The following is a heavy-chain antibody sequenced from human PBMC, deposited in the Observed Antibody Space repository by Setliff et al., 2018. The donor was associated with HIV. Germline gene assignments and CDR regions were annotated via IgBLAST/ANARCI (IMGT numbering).Heavy chain of an antibody. CDR3: ARETDWDGGFDY. V-gene: IGHV1-24*01. Sequence: AASVKVSCKVSGYTLTELSRHWVRQAPGKGLEWMGSFDPKDGKTRYAQKFQGRVTMTEDTSTDTAYMELSSLRSEDTAVYYCARETDWDGGFDYWGQGTLVTVSS. CDR1: GYTLTELS. CDR2: FDPKDGKT. D-gene: IGHD1-1*01. J-gene: IGHJ4*02.